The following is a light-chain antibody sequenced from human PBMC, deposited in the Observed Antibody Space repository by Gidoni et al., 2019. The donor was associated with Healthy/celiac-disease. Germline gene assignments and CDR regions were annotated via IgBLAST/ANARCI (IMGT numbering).Light chain of an antibody. Sequence: AIRMTQSPSSFSASTGDRVTITCRASQGISSYLAGYQQKPGKAPKLLIYAASTLQSGVPSRFSGSGSGTDFTLTISCLQSEDFATYYCQQYYSYPGLTFXGXTKVEIK. J-gene: IGKJ4*01. CDR3: QQYYSYPGLT. CDR1: QGISSY. CDR2: AAS. V-gene: IGKV1-8*01.